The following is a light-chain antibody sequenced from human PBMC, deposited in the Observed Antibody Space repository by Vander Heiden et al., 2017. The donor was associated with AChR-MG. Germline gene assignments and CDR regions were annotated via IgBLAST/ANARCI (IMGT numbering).Light chain of an antibody. CDR2: DVN. CDR1: SSDVGGYNF. J-gene: IGLJ3*02. Sequence: QSALTQPRSVSGSPTQSVTIPCTGTSSDVGGYNFVSWYQHHPGKAPKLMIYDVNKRPSGVPDRFSGSKSGNTASLTISGLQAEDGADYYCCSYSGSYTLVFGGGTKLTVL. CDR3: CSYSGSYTLV. V-gene: IGLV2-11*01.